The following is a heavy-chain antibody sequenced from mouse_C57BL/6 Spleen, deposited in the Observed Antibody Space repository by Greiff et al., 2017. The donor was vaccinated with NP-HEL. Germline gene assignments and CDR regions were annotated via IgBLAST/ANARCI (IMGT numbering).Heavy chain of an antibody. CDR1: GYTFTSYW. Sequence: QVQLQQPGAELVKPGASVKLSCKASGYTFTSYWMHWVKQRPGRGLEWIGRIDPNSGSTNYNEKFKGKATFTADTSSNTAYMQLSSLTTEDSAIYYCARKDYYGSSYGYFDVWGTGTTVTVSS. V-gene: IGHV1-62-3*01. D-gene: IGHD1-1*01. J-gene: IGHJ1*03. CDR2: IDPNSGST. CDR3: ARKDYYGSSYGYFDV.